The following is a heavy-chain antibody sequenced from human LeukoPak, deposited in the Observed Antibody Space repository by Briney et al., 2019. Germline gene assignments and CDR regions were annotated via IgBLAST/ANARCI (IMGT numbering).Heavy chain of an antibody. CDR3: AKGGVLLWFGDHRGDFDY. V-gene: IGHV3-23*01. CDR1: GFTFSDYY. Sequence: GGSLRLSCAASGFTFSDYYMSWIRQAPGKGLEWVSAISGSGGSTYYADYVKGRFTISRDNSKNTLYLQMNSLRAEDTAVYYCAKGGVLLWFGDHRGDFDYWGQGTLVTVSS. CDR2: ISGSGGST. D-gene: IGHD3-10*01. J-gene: IGHJ4*02.